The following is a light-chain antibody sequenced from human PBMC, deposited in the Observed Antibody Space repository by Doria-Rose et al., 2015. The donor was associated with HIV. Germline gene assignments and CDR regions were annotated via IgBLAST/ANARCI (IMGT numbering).Light chain of an antibody. CDR1: QSFSSTY. J-gene: IGKJ1*01. Sequence: TQSPGTLSLSPGDRATLSCRASQSFSSTYLAWYQQKPGQAPSLLIYDGSTRATGIPDRFSASGSGTDFTLTINRLEPEDFALYYCHQYGTSWTFGQGIKVEI. CDR3: HQYGTSWT. CDR2: DGS. V-gene: IGKV3-20*01.